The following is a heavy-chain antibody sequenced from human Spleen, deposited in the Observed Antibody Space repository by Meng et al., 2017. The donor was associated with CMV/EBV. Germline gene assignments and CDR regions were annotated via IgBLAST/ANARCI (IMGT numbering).Heavy chain of an antibody. CDR2: ISYDGKTK. V-gene: IGHV3-30*04. D-gene: IGHD1-26*01. Sequence: WAASGFNFSNYGNHARHWVRQAPGKGLEWVAVISYDGKTKNYADSVKGRFTISRDNSKNTLNLQMNSLRGEDTAVYYCAREWERCFDFWGQGTLVTVSS. CDR3: AREWERCFDF. J-gene: IGHJ4*02. CDR1: GFNFSNYGNHA.